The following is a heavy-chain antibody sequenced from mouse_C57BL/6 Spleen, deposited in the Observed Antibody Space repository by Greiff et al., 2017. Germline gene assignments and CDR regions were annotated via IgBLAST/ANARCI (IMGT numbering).Heavy chain of an antibody. J-gene: IGHJ1*03. D-gene: IGHD1-1*01. Sequence: VQVVESGAELVMPGASVKLSCKASGYTFTSYWMHWVKQRPGQGLEWIGEIDPSDSYTNYNQKFKGKSTLTVDKSSSTAYMQLSSLTSEDSAVYYCARGATYYGSNWYFDVWGTGTTGTVSS. CDR1: GYTFTSYW. V-gene: IGHV1-69*01. CDR3: ARGATYYGSNWYFDV. CDR2: IDPSDSYT.